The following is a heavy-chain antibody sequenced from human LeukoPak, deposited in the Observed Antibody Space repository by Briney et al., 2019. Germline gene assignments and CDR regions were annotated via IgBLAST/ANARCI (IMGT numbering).Heavy chain of an antibody. CDR1: GFTFSSYA. CDR3: ARLNYDGTVTNAFDM. Sequence: GRSLRLSCAASGFTFSSYAMHWVRQAPGKGLEWVAVISYDGSNKYYADSVKGRFTISRDNSKNTLYLQMNSLRAEDTAVYYCARLNYDGTVTNAFDMWDQGTMVTVSS. D-gene: IGHD1-14*01. V-gene: IGHV3-30*14. J-gene: IGHJ3*02. CDR2: ISYDGSNK.